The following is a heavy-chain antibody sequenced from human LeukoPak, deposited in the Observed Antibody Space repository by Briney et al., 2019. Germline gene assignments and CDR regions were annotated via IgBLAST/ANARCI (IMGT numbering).Heavy chain of an antibody. CDR1: GGSISSGGYS. V-gene: IGHV4-30-2*01. Sequence: SQTLSLTCAVSGGSISSGGYSWSWLRQPPGKGLEWIGYIYHSGSTYYNPSLKSRVTISVDRSKNQFSLKLSSVTAADTAVYYCASGHVWGSYRYPYFDYWGQGTLVTVSS. CDR2: IYHSGST. D-gene: IGHD3-16*02. CDR3: ASGHVWGSYRYPYFDY. J-gene: IGHJ4*02.